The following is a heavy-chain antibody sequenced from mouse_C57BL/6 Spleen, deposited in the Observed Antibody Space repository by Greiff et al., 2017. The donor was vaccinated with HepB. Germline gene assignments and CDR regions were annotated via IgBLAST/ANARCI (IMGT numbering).Heavy chain of an antibody. CDR3: AREAYRDYYFDY. J-gene: IGHJ2*01. D-gene: IGHD2-13*01. V-gene: IGHV1-53*01. CDR1: GYTFTSYW. CDR2: INPSNGGT. Sequence: QVQLKQPGTELVKPGASVKLSCKASGYTFTSYWMHWVKQRPGQGLEWIGNINPSNGGTNYNEKFKSKATLTVDKSSSTAYMQLSSLTSEDSAVYYCAREAYRDYYFDYWGQGTTLTVSS.